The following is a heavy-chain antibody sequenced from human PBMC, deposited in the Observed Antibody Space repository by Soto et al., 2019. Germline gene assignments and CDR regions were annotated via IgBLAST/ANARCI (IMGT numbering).Heavy chain of an antibody. CDR1: GFSLSNARMG. Sequence: SGPTLVNPTETLTLTCTVSGFSLSNARMGVSWIRQPPGKALEWLAHIFSNDEKSCSTSLKSRLTISKDTSKSQVVLTMTNMDPVDTATYYCARMASTFGGVIAYDYWGQGTLVTVSS. CDR3: ARMASTFGGVIAYDY. V-gene: IGHV2-26*01. D-gene: IGHD3-16*02. J-gene: IGHJ4*02. CDR2: IFSNDEK.